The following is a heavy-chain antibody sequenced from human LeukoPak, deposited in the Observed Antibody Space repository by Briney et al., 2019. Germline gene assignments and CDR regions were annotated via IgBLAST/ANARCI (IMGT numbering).Heavy chain of an antibody. CDR3: ARDFQNNKWYGGPGYYFDF. Sequence: ASVTVSCKASGYTFTDYYIHWVRQAPGQGLEWMGWINPNTGGTNYAQNFQGRVTMTTDTSITTAYMVLTSLRSDDTAVYYCARDFQNNKWYGGPGYYFDFWGQGTLVTVSS. J-gene: IGHJ4*02. D-gene: IGHD1-26*01. CDR2: INPNTGGT. V-gene: IGHV1-2*02. CDR1: GYTFTDYY.